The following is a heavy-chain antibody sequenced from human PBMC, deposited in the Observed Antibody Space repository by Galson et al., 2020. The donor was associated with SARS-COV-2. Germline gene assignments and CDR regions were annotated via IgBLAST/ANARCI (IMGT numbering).Heavy chain of an antibody. CDR1: GFTFSSYW. D-gene: IGHD2-15*01. Sequence: GESLKISCAASGFTFSSYWMSWVRQAPGKGLEWVANIKQDGSEKYYVDSVKGRFTISRDNAKNSLYLQMNSLRAEDTAVYYCARDATDPIGYFDYWGQGTLVTVSS. CDR3: ARDATDPIGYFDY. J-gene: IGHJ4*02. V-gene: IGHV3-7*01. CDR2: IKQDGSEK.